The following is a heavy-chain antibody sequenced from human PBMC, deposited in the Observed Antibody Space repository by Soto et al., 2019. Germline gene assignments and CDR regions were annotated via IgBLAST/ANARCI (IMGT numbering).Heavy chain of an antibody. CDR1: GYSFTDYW. V-gene: IGHV5-51*01. Sequence: PGESLKISCKGSGYSFTDYWIGWVRQIPGKGLEWMGNFYPDDSDFRYNPFFQGQVTFSADKSITTAYVQWRSLKASDSGMYYCARFGGPGLSHNWFDTWGQGTLVTVSS. CDR2: FYPDDSDF. J-gene: IGHJ5*02. CDR3: ARFGGPGLSHNWFDT. D-gene: IGHD3-3*01.